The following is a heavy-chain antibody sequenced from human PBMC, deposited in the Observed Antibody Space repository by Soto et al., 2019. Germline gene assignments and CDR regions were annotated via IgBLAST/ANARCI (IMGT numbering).Heavy chain of an antibody. CDR3: ARDLWGYCGTDCYPLDV. Sequence: EASVKVSCKASGYTFTSYYIHWVRQAPGQGLEWMGMINPSGASTSYAQKFQGRVTMTRDTSTSTVYMELSSLRSEDTAVYYCARDLWGYCGTDCYPLDVWGQGTTVTVSS. V-gene: IGHV1-46*01. CDR2: INPSGAST. J-gene: IGHJ6*02. D-gene: IGHD2-21*02. CDR1: GYTFTSYY.